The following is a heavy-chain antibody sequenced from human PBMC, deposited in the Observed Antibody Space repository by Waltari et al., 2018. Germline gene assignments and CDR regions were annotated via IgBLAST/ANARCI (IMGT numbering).Heavy chain of an antibody. V-gene: IGHV3-30*04. Sequence: QVQLVASGGGVVQPGRSLRLSCAASGITFSNYAMHWVRQAPGKGLEWVTSISFDASKKSYADSVKGRFTVSRDNSKKTLYLQMNSLRVEDTALYYCARLDYGYEDDESDWGQGTLVTVSS. CDR2: ISFDASKK. CDR3: ARLDYGYEDDESD. D-gene: IGHD4-17*01. CDR1: GITFSNYA. J-gene: IGHJ4*02.